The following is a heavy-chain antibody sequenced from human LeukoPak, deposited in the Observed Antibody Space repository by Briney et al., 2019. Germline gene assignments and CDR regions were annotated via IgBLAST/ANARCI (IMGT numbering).Heavy chain of an antibody. D-gene: IGHD3-22*01. V-gene: IGHV4-59*01. J-gene: IGHJ2*01. CDR2: IYYSGST. Sequence: SETLSLTCTVSGGSLSSYYWSWIRQPPGKGLEWIGYIYYSGSTNYNPSLKSRVTISVDTSKNQFSLKLSSVTAADTAVYYCARSLYYYDSSGYYWYFDLWGRGTLVTVSS. CDR1: GGSLSSYY. CDR3: ARSLYYYDSSGYYWYFDL.